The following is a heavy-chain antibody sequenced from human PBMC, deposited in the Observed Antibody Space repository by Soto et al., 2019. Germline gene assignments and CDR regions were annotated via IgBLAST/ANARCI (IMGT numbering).Heavy chain of an antibody. D-gene: IGHD5-18*01. CDR3: AKDRSVDTRDWFDP. CDR1: GFTFATYA. V-gene: IGHV3-23*01. Sequence: GGSLRLSCAASGFTFATYAMNWVRQAPGKGLEWVSGISGSGGSTYYTDFVKGRLTISRDNSKNTLYLQMNSLRADDTAVYYCAKDRSVDTRDWFDPWGQGTLVTVSS. CDR2: ISGSGGST. J-gene: IGHJ5*02.